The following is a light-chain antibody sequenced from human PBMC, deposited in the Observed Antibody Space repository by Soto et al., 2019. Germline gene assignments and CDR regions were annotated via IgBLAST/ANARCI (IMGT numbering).Light chain of an antibody. V-gene: IGKV3-20*01. CDR2: GAS. CDR3: QQHAASPRT. Sequence: EVVLTQSPGTLSLSPRERATLSCRASQSVSNNYLAWYQHKPGQAPRLLIYGASNRAPGIPDRFSGSGSGPDFTLTITSLAPDDFAVYYCQQHAASPRTFGQGTLVEVK. CDR1: QSVSNNY. J-gene: IGKJ1*01.